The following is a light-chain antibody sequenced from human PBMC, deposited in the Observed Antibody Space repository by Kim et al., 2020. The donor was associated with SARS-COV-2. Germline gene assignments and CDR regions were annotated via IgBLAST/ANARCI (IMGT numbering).Light chain of an antibody. Sequence: SPGERAPLSCGASQSVSSSFVACYQQQPGLAPMLLTCDATSTATSIPNRCSGSGSRTYFTLTISRLYPEYFAEYYCQQYGSSPQTFGQGTKVDIK. CDR1: QSVSSSF. J-gene: IGKJ1*01. V-gene: IGKV3D-20*01. CDR3: QQYGSSPQT. CDR2: DAT.